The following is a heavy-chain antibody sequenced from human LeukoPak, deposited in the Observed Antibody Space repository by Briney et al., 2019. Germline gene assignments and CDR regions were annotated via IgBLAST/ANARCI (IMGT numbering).Heavy chain of an antibody. Sequence: GGSLRLSCAASGFTFSSYAMHWVRQAPGKGLEWVAVISYDGSNKYYADSVKGRFTASRDNSKNTLYLQMNSLRAEDTAVYYCAKDYYDILSGYYGFVDYWGQGTLVTVSS. V-gene: IGHV3-30*04. J-gene: IGHJ4*02. CDR1: GFTFSSYA. CDR2: ISYDGSNK. D-gene: IGHD3-9*01. CDR3: AKDYYDILSGYYGFVDY.